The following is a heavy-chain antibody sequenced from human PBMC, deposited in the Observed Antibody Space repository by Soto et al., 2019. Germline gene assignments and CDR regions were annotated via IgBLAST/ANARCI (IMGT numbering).Heavy chain of an antibody. Sequence: QVQLVQSGAEVKKPGASVKVSCKASGYTFTSYGFSWVRQAPGQGLEWMGWINGYTGNTHYAQKFQGRVTMTTDTSTMTAYMELWTLISDDTAVYYCARSWVTGKGGMDVWGQGTTVTVSS. CDR3: ARSWVTGKGGMDV. CDR1: GYTFTSYG. J-gene: IGHJ6*02. CDR2: INGYTGNT. V-gene: IGHV1-18*01. D-gene: IGHD3-16*01.